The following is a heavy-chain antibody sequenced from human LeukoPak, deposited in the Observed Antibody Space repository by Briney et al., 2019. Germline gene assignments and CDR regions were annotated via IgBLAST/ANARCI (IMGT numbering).Heavy chain of an antibody. CDR3: ARGRRRAY. Sequence: SETLSLTCAVYVGSFSDYYWNWIRQPPGKGLEWIGEVNHGGSTNYNPSLKSRVTMSVDASKNQFSLKLSSVTAADTAVYYCARGRRRAYWGQGTLVTVSS. J-gene: IGHJ4*02. CDR1: VGSFSDYY. CDR2: VNHGGST. V-gene: IGHV4-34*01.